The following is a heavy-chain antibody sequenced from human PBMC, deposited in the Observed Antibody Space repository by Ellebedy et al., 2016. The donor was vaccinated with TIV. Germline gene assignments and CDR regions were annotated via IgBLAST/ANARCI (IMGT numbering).Heavy chain of an antibody. J-gene: IGHJ4*02. CDR2: IWSDGTTK. Sequence: GGSLRLSXAASGFTFSSYGMHWVRLAPGKGLERVAVIWSDGTTKYYSDSVKGRFTISRDNSKNTLYLQMNSLRAEDTAVYYCAREIIYGGYYFDYWGQGTLVTVSS. V-gene: IGHV3-33*01. CDR3: AREIIYGGYYFDY. D-gene: IGHD4-23*01. CDR1: GFTFSSYG.